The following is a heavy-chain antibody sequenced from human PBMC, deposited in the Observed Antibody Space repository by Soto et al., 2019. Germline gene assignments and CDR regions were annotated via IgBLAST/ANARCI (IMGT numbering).Heavy chain of an antibody. CDR3: ARDPYGDYYFDY. CDR2: IYYSGST. D-gene: IGHD4-17*01. CDR1: GGSISSYY. Sequence: SETLSLTCTVSGGSISSYYWSWIRQPPGKGLEWIGYIYYSGSTNYNPSLKSRVTISVDTSKNQFSLKLSSVTAADTAVYYCARDPYGDYYFDYWGQGTLVTVSS. J-gene: IGHJ4*02. V-gene: IGHV4-59*01.